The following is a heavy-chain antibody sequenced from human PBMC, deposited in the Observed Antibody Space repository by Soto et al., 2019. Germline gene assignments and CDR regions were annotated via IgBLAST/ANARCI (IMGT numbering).Heavy chain of an antibody. CDR1: GFTFSSYA. CDR2: ISGSGGST. Sequence: GGSLRLSCAASGFTFSSYAMSWVRQAPGKGLEWVSAISGSGGSTYYADSVKGRFTISRDNSKNTLYLQMNSLRAEDTAVYYCASNNYYDLWSGYYRSYYYYYMDVWGKGTTVTVSS. D-gene: IGHD3-3*01. J-gene: IGHJ6*03. CDR3: ASNNYYDLWSGYYRSYYYYYMDV. V-gene: IGHV3-23*01.